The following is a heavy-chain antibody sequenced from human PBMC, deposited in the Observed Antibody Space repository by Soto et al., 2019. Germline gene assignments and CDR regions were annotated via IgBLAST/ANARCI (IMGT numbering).Heavy chain of an antibody. J-gene: IGHJ4*02. V-gene: IGHV1-58*01. CDR3: AAETYYDFWSGYYNFDY. Sequence: SVKVSCKASGFTFTSSAVQWVRQARGQRLEWIGWIVVGSGNTNYAQKFQERVTITRDMSTSTAYMELSSLRSEDTAVYYCAAETYYDFWSGYYNFDYWGQGTLVTVSS. CDR1: GFTFTSSA. CDR2: IVVGSGNT. D-gene: IGHD3-3*01.